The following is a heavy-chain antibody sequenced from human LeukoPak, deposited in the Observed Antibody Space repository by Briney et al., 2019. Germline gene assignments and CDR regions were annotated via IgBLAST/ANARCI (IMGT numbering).Heavy chain of an antibody. J-gene: IGHJ6*02. CDR3: ARASWGMDV. Sequence: GGSLRLSCAASGFTLTTYWMTWVRQAPGKGLEWVANIKQDGSEMYYVDSVKGRFTISRDNAKNSPYLQMTSLRAEHTAVYYCARASWGMDVWGQGTTVTVSS. D-gene: IGHD6-6*01. CDR1: GFTLTTYW. CDR2: IKQDGSEM. V-gene: IGHV3-7*01.